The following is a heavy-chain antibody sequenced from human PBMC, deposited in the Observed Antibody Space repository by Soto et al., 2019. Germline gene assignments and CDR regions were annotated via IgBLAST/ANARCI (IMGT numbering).Heavy chain of an antibody. J-gene: IGHJ6*02. D-gene: IGHD3-3*01. CDR3: ARDYRSTSFGVVIRNCCGVDV. CDR2: ISYSSSMI. V-gene: IGHV3-48*02. Sequence: GGSLRPSCAAPVFTFRTSSMSWVRQAPGKGLEWVSYISYSSSMIYYAHSAKGRFTISRDNAKNSLYLQMNSLGDEDTAIYYCARDYRSTSFGVVIRNCCGVDVWGQGTTVTVSS. CDR1: VFTFRTSS.